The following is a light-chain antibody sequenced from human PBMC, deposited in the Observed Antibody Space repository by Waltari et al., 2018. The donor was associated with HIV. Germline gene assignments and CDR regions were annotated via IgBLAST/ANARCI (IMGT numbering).Light chain of an antibody. CDR3: SAWDISLNAWV. V-gene: IGLV10-54*01. J-gene: IGLJ3*02. Sequence: QAGLTQPPSVSNALRQTATLTCTGNINNVHSQRPAWLQQHQGHPPKLLSYRNNTRPSGISERLSASRSGDTTSLTITRLQPEDEAYYYCSAWDISLNAWVFGGGTKLTVL. CDR1: INNVHSQR. CDR2: RNN.